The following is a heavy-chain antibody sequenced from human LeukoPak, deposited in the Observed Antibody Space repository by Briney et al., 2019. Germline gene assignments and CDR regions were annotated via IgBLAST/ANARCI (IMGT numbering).Heavy chain of an antibody. CDR3: ARDLRYSGTYLDAFDI. J-gene: IGHJ3*02. V-gene: IGHV4-34*01. Sequence: SETLSLTCAVYGGSFSGYYWSWIRQPPGKGLEWIGEINHSGTTNYNPSLKSRVTISVDKSKNQFSLKLSSVTAADTAVYYCARDLRYSGTYLDAFDIWGQGTMVTVSS. CDR1: GGSFSGYY. CDR2: INHSGTT. D-gene: IGHD1-26*01.